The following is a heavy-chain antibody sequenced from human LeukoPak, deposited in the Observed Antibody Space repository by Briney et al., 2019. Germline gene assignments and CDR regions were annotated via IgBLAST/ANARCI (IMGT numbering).Heavy chain of an antibody. V-gene: IGHV1-69*06. CDR1: GGTFSSYA. J-gene: IGHJ6*04. CDR3: ARDIVVVPAAMNYYYGMDV. CDR2: IIPIFGTA. D-gene: IGHD2-2*01. Sequence: SVKVSCKASGGTFSSYAISWVRQAPGQGLEWMGGIIPIFGTANYAQKFQGRVTITADKSTSTAYVELSSLRSEDTAVYYCARDIVVVPAAMNYYYGMDVWGKGTTVTVSS.